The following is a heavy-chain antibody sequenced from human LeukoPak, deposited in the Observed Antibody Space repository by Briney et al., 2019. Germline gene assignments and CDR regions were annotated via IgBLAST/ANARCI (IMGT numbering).Heavy chain of an antibody. CDR3: ARVGKYDFWSGHDETRLDY. D-gene: IGHD3-3*01. CDR2: IAHGGRP. V-gene: IGHV4-39*07. J-gene: IGHJ4*02. Sequence: PSETLSLTCTVSGGSISSSSYYWGWIRQPPGKGLEWIGSIAHGGRPYYNPSLKSRVTISVDTSKNQFSLKLSSVTAADTAVYYCARVGKYDFWSGHDETRLDYWGQGSLVTVSS. CDR1: GGSISSSSYY.